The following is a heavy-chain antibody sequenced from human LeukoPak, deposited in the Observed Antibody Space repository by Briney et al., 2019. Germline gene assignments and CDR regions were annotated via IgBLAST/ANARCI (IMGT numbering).Heavy chain of an antibody. D-gene: IGHD2-2*01. Sequence: GGSLRLSCAASGFTFSSYSMNWVRQAPGKGLEWVSYISSSSSTIYYADSVKGRFTISRDNAKNSLYLQMNSLRAEDTAVYYCARGSSTGGYYYYYYYMDVWGKGTTVTVSS. CDR2: ISSSSSTI. CDR1: GFTFSSYS. J-gene: IGHJ6*03. CDR3: ARGSSTGGYYYYYYYMDV. V-gene: IGHV3-48*04.